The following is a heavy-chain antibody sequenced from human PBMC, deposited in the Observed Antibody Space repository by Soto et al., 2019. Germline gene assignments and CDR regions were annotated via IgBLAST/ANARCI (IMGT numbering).Heavy chain of an antibody. V-gene: IGHV3-33*01. J-gene: IGHJ6*02. CDR1: GFTFSSYG. CDR3: ARDIGGRYSSGWAQPGYYGMDV. Sequence: GGSLRLSCAASGFTFSSYGMHWVRQAPGTGLGWVAVIWYDGSNKYYADSVKGRFTISRDNSKNPLYLQMNSLRAEDTAVYYCARDIGGRYSSGWAQPGYYGMDVWGQGTTVTLS. CDR2: IWYDGSNK. D-gene: IGHD6-19*01.